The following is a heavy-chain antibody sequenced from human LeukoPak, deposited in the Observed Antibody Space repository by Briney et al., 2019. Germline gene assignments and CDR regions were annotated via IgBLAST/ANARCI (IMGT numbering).Heavy chain of an antibody. CDR1: GGSISSYY. V-gene: IGHV4-59*01. J-gene: IGHJ6*03. CDR3: ARHRAEFGYSYGSYYYYYMDV. CDR2: IYYSGST. Sequence: PSETLSLTCTVSGGSISSYYWSWIRQPPGKGLEWIGYIYYSGSTNYNPSLKSRVTISVDTSKNQFSLKLSSVTAADTAVYYCARHRAEFGYSYGSYYYYYMDVWGKGTTVTISS. D-gene: IGHD5-18*01.